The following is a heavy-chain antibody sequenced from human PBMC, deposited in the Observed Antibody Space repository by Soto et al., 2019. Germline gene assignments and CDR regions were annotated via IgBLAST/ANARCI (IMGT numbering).Heavy chain of an antibody. J-gene: IGHJ2*01. CDR2: ISSSSSYI. V-gene: IGHV3-21*01. CDR3: ARDLSQRLDL. Sequence: GGSLGLSCAASGFTFCSYSMSWVRQAPGKGLEWVSSISSSSSYIYYADSVKGRFTISRDNAKNSLYLQMNSLRAEDTAVYYRARDLSQRLDLWGRGTLVTVSS. CDR1: GFTFCSYS.